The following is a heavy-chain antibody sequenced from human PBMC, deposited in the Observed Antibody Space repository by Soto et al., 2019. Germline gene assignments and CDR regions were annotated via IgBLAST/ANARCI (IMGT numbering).Heavy chain of an antibody. D-gene: IGHD4-4*01. CDR1: GGSISSSSYY. Sequence: SETLSLTCTVSGGSISSSSYYWGWIRQPPGKGLEWIGSIYYSGSTYYNPSLKSRVTISVDTSKNQFSLKLSSVTAADTAVYYCARQCPPYSNYVTYWGQGTLVTGSS. V-gene: IGHV4-39*01. CDR2: IYYSGST. CDR3: ARQCPPYSNYVTY. J-gene: IGHJ4*02.